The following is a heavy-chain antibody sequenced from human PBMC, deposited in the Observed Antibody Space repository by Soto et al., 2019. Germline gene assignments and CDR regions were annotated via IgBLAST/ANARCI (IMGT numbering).Heavy chain of an antibody. CDR2: ISYDGSNK. V-gene: IGHV3-30*18. Sequence: GGSLRLSCAASGFTFSSYGMHWVRQAPGKGLEWVAVISYDGSNKYYADSVKGRFTISRDNSKNTLYLQMNSLRAEDTAVYYCAKASAAMVIYYYYGMDVWGQGTTVTVSS. D-gene: IGHD5-18*01. CDR3: AKASAAMVIYYYYGMDV. CDR1: GFTFSSYG. J-gene: IGHJ6*02.